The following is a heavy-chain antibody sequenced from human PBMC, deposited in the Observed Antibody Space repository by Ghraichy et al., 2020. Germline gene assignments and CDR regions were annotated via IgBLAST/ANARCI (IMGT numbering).Heavy chain of an antibody. D-gene: IGHD1-26*01. CDR1: GDSVSSNSAA. Sequence: QTLSLTCAISGDSVSSNSAAWNWIRQSPSRGLEWLGRTYYRSKWYNDYAVSVKSRITINPDTSKNQFSLQLNSVTPEDMAVYYCARALSGSYHNYYYGMDVWGQGTTVTVSS. CDR3: ARALSGSYHNYYYGMDV. J-gene: IGHJ6*02. CDR2: TYYRSKWYN. V-gene: IGHV6-1*01.